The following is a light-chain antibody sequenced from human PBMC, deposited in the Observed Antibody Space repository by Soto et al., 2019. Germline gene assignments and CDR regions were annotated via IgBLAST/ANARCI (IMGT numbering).Light chain of an antibody. CDR1: QSISSW. V-gene: IGKV1-5*01. Sequence: DIQMPQSPSTLSASVGDRVTITCRASQSISSWLAWYQQKPGKAPKLLIYDAPSLESGVPSRFSGRGSGTEFTLTISSLQADDFATYYCQQYNSYSPMTFGQGTKVEIK. J-gene: IGKJ1*01. CDR3: QQYNSYSPMT. CDR2: DAP.